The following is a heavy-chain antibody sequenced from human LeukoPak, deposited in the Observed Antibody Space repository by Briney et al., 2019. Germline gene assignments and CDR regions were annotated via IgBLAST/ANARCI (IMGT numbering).Heavy chain of an antibody. CDR2: ISTSGSAM. V-gene: IGHV3-48*01. J-gene: IGHJ4*02. CDR3: ARDVGQLDY. Sequence: GGSLRLSCAASGFIFSSYSMNWVRQAPGKGLEWVSYISTSGSAMYYADSVKGRFTISRDNSKNTLYLQMNSLRGEDTAVYYCARDVGQLDYWGQGTLVTVSS. CDR1: GFIFSSYS.